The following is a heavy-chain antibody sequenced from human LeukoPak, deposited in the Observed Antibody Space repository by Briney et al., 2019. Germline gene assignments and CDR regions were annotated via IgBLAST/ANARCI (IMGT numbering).Heavy chain of an antibody. Sequence: SETLSLTCTVSGGSISSYYWSWIRQPPGKGLEWTGYIYYSGSTNYNPSLKSRVTISVDTSKNQFSLKLSSVTAADTAVYYCARDGGYSSSGWFGHFDYWGQGTLVTVSS. CDR1: GGSISSYY. CDR2: IYYSGST. CDR3: ARDGGYSSSGWFGHFDY. V-gene: IGHV4-59*01. J-gene: IGHJ4*02. D-gene: IGHD6-19*01.